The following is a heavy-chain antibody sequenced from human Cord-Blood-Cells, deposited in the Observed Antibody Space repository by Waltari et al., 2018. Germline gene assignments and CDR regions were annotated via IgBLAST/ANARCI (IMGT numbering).Heavy chain of an antibody. CDR3: AREKTGIFDY. CDR2: IYYSGST. Sequence: HLQLQESGPGLVKPSETLSLTCTVSGRSISSSSYYWCWIRQPPGKGLEWIGSIYYSGSTYYNPSLKSRVTISVDTSKNQFALKLSAVTAADTAVYYCAREKTGIFDYWGQGTLVTVSS. J-gene: IGHJ4*02. D-gene: IGHD1-1*01. CDR1: GRSISSSSYY. V-gene: IGHV4-39*07.